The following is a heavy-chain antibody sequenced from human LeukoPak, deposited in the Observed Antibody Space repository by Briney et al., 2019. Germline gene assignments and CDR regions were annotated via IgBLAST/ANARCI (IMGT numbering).Heavy chain of an antibody. CDR2: IDSSGTT. J-gene: IGHJ6*03. Sequence: PSETLSLTCTVSGDSIKSGSNYWNWVRQSAGKGLEWIGRIDSSGTTYYNPSLKSRVTISVDTSNNHFSLKLRSVTAADTAVYYCPRNRIAIFGVPVDYYYIDVWAKGTRVTFSS. D-gene: IGHD3-3*01. CDR1: GDSIKSGSNY. V-gene: IGHV4-61*02. CDR3: PRNRIAIFGVPVDYYYIDV.